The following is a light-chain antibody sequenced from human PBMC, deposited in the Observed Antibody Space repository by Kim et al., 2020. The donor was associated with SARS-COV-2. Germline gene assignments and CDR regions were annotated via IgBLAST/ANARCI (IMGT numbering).Light chain of an antibody. V-gene: IGKV1-39*01. CDR1: QNINEF. CDR3: QQSSGDPPT. J-gene: IGKJ2*01. CDR2: AAS. Sequence: SASVGDRVTITCRASQNINEFLNWYQQKPGKAPKLLIYAASSLKSGVPSRFSGSGSGTDFTLTIRSLQPEDFATYYCQQSSGDPPTFGQGTKLEI.